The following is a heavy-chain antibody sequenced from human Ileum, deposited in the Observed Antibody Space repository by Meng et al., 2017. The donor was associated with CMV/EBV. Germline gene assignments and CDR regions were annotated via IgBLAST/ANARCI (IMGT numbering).Heavy chain of an antibody. D-gene: IGHD3-3*01. CDR1: GFSLITCGVG. Sequence: FSGFSLITCGVGVGWIRQPPGEALAWLALIYWNDDKRYSPSLKSRLTITQNTSKNQVVLTMTNMDPVDTATYCCAHFTIFGVVNGFAYWGQGTLVTVSS. CDR2: IYWNDDK. J-gene: IGHJ4*02. CDR3: AHFTIFGVVNGFAY. V-gene: IGHV2-5*01.